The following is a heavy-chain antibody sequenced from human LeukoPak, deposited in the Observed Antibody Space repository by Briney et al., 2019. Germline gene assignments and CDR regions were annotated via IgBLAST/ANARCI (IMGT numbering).Heavy chain of an antibody. J-gene: IGHJ5*02. CDR2: IYYSGST. V-gene: IGHV4-59*01. CDR3: ARDLHDFWSGGFDP. Sequence: SETLSLTCTVSGGSISTYLWSWIRQPPGKGLEWIGYIYYSGSTNYNPSLKSRVIISVDTSMNQFSLKLSSVTAADTAVYYCARDLHDFWSGGFDPWGQGTLVTVSS. CDR1: GGSISTYL. D-gene: IGHD3-3*01.